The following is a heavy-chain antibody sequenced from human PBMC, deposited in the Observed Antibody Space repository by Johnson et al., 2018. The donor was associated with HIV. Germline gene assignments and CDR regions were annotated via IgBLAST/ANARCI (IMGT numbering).Heavy chain of an antibody. CDR2: ISGSGGST. V-gene: IGHV3-23*04. Sequence: VQLVESGGGLVQPGGSLRLSCAASGFTFSSYAMSWVRQAPGKGLEWVSAISGSGGSTYYADSVKGRFTISRDNSKNTLYLQMNSRRAEDTAVYYCARHKSTYYYDSSALDIWGQGTMVTVSS. CDR3: ARHKSTYYYDSSALDI. CDR1: GFTFSSYA. J-gene: IGHJ3*02. D-gene: IGHD3-22*01.